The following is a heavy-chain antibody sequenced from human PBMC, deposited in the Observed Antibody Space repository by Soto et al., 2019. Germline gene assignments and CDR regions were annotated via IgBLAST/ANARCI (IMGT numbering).Heavy chain of an antibody. CDR2: IIPIFGTA. CDR1: GGTFSSYA. D-gene: IGHD3-3*01. Sequence: ASVKVSCKASGGTFSSYAISWVRQAPGQGLEWMGGIIPIFGTANYAQKFQGRVTITADESTSTAYMELSSLRSEDTAVYYCARGAPRPYDFWSAHPYFDYWGQGTLVTVSS. J-gene: IGHJ4*02. CDR3: ARGAPRPYDFWSAHPYFDY. V-gene: IGHV1-69*13.